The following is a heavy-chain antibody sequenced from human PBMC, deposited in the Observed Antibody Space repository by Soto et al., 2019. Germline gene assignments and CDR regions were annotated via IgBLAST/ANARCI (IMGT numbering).Heavy chain of an antibody. V-gene: IGHV1-46*03. J-gene: IGHJ3*02. Sequence: QVQLVQSVAEVTKPGASVKVSCKASGYTFTRYYMHWVRQTPGQGLEWMGIINPSGGSTTYAQKFQGRVTMRRDAATSTVSVEMSSLRSEDTAVYYCARDRAVRDAFDIWGQGTMVTVSS. CDR3: ARDRAVRDAFDI. CDR1: GYTFTRYY. CDR2: INPSGGST. D-gene: IGHD3-10*01.